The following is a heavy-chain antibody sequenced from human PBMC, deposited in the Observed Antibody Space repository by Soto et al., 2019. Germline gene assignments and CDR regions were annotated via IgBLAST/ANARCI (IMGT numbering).Heavy chain of an antibody. J-gene: IGHJ3*02. V-gene: IGHV3-7*03. D-gene: IGHD1-26*01. CDR1: GFTFSSYW. Sequence: GGSLRLSCAASGFTFSSYWMSWVRQAPGKGLEGVANIKQDGSEKYYVASVKGRFTISRDTAKNSLYLQMNSLRAEDTAVYYCERFHEEHDAFDIWGQGTMVTVSS. CDR2: IKQDGSEK. CDR3: ERFHEEHDAFDI.